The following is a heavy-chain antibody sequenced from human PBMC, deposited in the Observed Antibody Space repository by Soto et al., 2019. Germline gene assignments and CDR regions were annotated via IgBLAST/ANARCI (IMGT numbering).Heavy chain of an antibody. CDR2: ISYDGSNK. D-gene: IGHD6-13*01. CDR1: GFTFSNYG. CDR3: AKDRRSSWSFDY. Sequence: QVPLVESGGGVVQPGMSLRLSCAASGFTFSNYGMHWVRQAPGKGLEWVAIISYDGSNKNCAESVKGRFTISRDNSKNTVYLQMNSLRSEDTAVYYCAKDRRSSWSFDYWGQGALVTVSS. J-gene: IGHJ4*02. V-gene: IGHV3-30*18.